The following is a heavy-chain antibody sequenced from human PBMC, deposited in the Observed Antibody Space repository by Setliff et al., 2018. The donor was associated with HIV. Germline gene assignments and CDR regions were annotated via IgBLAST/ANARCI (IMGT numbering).Heavy chain of an antibody. D-gene: IGHD3-16*01. V-gene: IGHV5-10-1*01. CDR2: IDPSDSYT. Sequence: PGESLKISCKGSGYSFTSYWISWVRQMPGKGLEWMGRIDPSDSYTNYSPSLQGHVTISADKSISTAYLQWSSLKASDTAMYYCARHVNYYYYMDVWGKGTTVTVSS. J-gene: IGHJ6*03. CDR1: GYSFTSYW. CDR3: ARHVNYYYYMDV.